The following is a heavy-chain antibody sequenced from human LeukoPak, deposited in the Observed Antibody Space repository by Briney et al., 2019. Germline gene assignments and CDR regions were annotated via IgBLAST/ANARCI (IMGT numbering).Heavy chain of an antibody. J-gene: IGHJ4*02. V-gene: IGHV3-66*04. Sequence: GGSLRLSCAASAFTVSSKYTSWVRQAPGKGLEWVSVIYSGGSTYYADSVKGRFTISRDNSKNTLYLQMNSLRAEDTAVYYCARRSSSWYYWGQGTLVTVSS. CDR2: IYSGGST. D-gene: IGHD6-13*01. CDR1: AFTVSSKY. CDR3: ARRSSSWYY.